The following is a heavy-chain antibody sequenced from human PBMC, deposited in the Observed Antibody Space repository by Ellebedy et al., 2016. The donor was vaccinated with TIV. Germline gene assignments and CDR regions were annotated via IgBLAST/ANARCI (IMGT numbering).Heavy chain of an antibody. J-gene: IGHJ6*02. CDR3: ARITDSSHFYGMDV. Sequence: SETLSLTCTVSGGSISSGSSSWNWIRQSPGTGLEWIGYIFHSGTSYYNPSLKSRFTISPDRSKNQFSLKLSSVTAADTAVYYCARITDSSHFYGMDVWGQGTTVTVSS. CDR2: IFHSGTS. V-gene: IGHV4-30-2*06. CDR1: GGSISSGSSS.